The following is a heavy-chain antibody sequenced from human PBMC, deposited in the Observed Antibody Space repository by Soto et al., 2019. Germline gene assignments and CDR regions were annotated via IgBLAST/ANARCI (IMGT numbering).Heavy chain of an antibody. V-gene: IGHV3-30*18. D-gene: IGHD7-27*01. CDR3: AKTMTPELTGDEGNYYYYGMDV. CDR1: GFTFSSYG. Sequence: GGSLRLSCAASGFTFSSYGMHWVRQAPGKGLEWVAVISYDGSNKYYADSVKGRFTISRDNSKNTLYLQMNSLRAEDTAVYYCAKTMTPELTGDEGNYYYYGMDVWGQGTTVTVSS. CDR2: ISYDGSNK. J-gene: IGHJ6*02.